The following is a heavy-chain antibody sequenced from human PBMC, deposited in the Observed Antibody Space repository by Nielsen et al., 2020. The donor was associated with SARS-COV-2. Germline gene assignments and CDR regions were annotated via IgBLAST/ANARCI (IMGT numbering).Heavy chain of an antibody. V-gene: IGHV1-69*02. CDR1: GYTLTGYY. D-gene: IGHD6-13*01. Sequence: SVKVSCKASGYTLTGYYMHWVRQAPGQGLEWMGRIIPILGIANYAQKFQGRVTITADKSTSTAYMELSSLRSEDTAVYYCARSKQQLVQSVWFDPWGQGTLVTVSS. CDR3: ARSKQQLVQSVWFDP. J-gene: IGHJ5*02. CDR2: IIPILGIA.